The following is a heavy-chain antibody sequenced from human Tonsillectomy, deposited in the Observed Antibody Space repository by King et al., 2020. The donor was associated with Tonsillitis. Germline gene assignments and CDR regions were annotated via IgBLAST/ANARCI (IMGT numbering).Heavy chain of an antibody. CDR1: GFTFSSYA. Sequence: VQLVESGGGLVQPGGSLRLSCAASGFTFSSYARSWVRQAPGKGLEWVSAIGGSGGSTYYADSVKGRFTISRDNSKKTRYLQMNSLRADATAVYYCAKDLSPMGRAGFDYWGQGPLVTVSS. J-gene: IGHJ4*02. CDR2: IGGSGGST. V-gene: IGHV3-23*04. CDR3: AKDLSPMGRAGFDY. D-gene: IGHD3-10*01.